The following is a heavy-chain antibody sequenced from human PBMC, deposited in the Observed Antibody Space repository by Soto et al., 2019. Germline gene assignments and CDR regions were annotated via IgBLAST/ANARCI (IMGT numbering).Heavy chain of an antibody. J-gene: IGHJ4*02. Sequence: NPSETLSLTCTVSGGSIISYYWSWIRQPPGKGLEWIGYIYYSGSTNYNPSLKSRVTISVDTSKNQFSLKLSSVTAADTAVYYCARDRYSYGYYFDYWGQGTLVTVSS. CDR2: IYYSGST. CDR1: GGSIISYY. CDR3: ARDRYSYGYYFDY. D-gene: IGHD5-18*01. V-gene: IGHV4-59*01.